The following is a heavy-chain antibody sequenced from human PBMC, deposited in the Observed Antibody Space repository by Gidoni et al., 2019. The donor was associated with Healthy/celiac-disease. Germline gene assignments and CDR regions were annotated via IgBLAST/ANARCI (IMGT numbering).Heavy chain of an antibody. J-gene: IGHJ6*02. CDR1: GYTFTSYY. Sequence: QVQLVQSGAEVKKPGASVKVSCKASGYTFTSYYMHWVRQAPGQGLEWMGIINPSGGSTSYAQTFPGRVTMTRDTSTSTVYMALSSLRSEDTAVYYCARDWEQSPRCMDVWGQGTTVTVSS. V-gene: IGHV1-46*01. D-gene: IGHD1-26*01. CDR2: INPSGGST. CDR3: ARDWEQSPRCMDV.